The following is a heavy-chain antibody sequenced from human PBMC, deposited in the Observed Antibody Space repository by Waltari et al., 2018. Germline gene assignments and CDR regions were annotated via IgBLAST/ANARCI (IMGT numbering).Heavy chain of an antibody. CDR1: GGSFRGYY. D-gene: IGHD1-26*01. Sequence: QVQLQQWGAGLLKPSETLSLTCAVYGGSFRGYYWSWIRQPPGKGLEWIGYIYYSGSTNYNPSLKSRVTISVDTSKNQFSLKLSSVTAADTAVYYCARVYGSYYLFDYWGQGTLVTVSS. J-gene: IGHJ4*02. CDR3: ARVYGSYYLFDY. CDR2: IYYSGST. V-gene: IGHV4-34*11.